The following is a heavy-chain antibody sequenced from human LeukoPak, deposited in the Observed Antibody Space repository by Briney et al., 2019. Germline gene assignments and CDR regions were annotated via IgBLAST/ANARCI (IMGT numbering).Heavy chain of an antibody. V-gene: IGHV3-23*01. CDR2: ISGSGGST. Sequence: PGGSLRLSCAATGLTVSSNFMSWVRQAPGKGLEWVSAISGSGGSTYYADSVKGRFTISRDNSKNTLYLQMNSLRAEDTAVYYCAVIWFGELSYGYYGMDVWGQGTTVTVSS. CDR1: GLTVSSNF. J-gene: IGHJ6*02. CDR3: AVIWFGELSYGYYGMDV. D-gene: IGHD3-10*01.